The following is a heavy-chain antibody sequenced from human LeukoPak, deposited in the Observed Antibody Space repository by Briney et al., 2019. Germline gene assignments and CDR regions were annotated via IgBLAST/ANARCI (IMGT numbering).Heavy chain of an antibody. CDR1: GGSISGYY. J-gene: IGHJ4*02. V-gene: IGHV4-59*01. CDR3: ARAAHYSSRNFDF. D-gene: IGHD6-13*01. CDR2: IYNSGST. Sequence: SGTLSLTCSVSGGSISGYYWSWIRQPPGKGLEWIGYIYNSGSTNYNPFLKSRVTISVVTSKNQLSLKLKSVTAADTDVYYCARAAHYSSRNFDFWGQGTLVTVSS.